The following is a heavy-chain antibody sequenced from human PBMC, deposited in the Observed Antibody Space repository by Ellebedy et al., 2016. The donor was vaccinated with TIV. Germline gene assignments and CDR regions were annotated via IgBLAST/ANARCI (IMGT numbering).Heavy chain of an antibody. V-gene: IGHV5-10-1*04. CDR2: IDPSESYT. J-gene: IGHJ3*02. D-gene: IGHD3-3*01. Sequence: GGSLRLSXKGSGYSFTSYWISWVRQMPGKGLEWMGRIDPSESYTNYSPSFQGQVTISADKSISIVYLQWSSLKASDTAIYYCARLTGFLDPFDIWGQGTMVSVSS. CDR3: ARLTGFLDPFDI. CDR1: GYSFTSYW.